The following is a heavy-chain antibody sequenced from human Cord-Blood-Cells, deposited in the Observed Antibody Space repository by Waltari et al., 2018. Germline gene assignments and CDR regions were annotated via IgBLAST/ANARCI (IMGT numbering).Heavy chain of an antibody. V-gene: IGHV3-48*03. CDR1: GFDVSGDE. D-gene: IGHD3-10*01. J-gene: IGHJ4*02. Sequence: EVQLVESGGGLVKPGGCLRLSCAASGFDVSGDETNWGCQAPGKGVEWVSYISSNGSTIYYADSVKGRFTISRDNAKNSLYLQMNSLRAEDTAVYYCARKVAMVQGELAYWGQGTLVTVSS. CDR2: ISSNGSTI. CDR3: ARKVAMVQGELAY.